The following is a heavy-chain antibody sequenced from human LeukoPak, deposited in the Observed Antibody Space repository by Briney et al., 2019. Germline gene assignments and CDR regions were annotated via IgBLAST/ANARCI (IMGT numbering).Heavy chain of an antibody. V-gene: IGHV4-39*07. CDR3: ARDRVSGSGSIDY. J-gene: IGHJ4*02. Sequence: SETLSLTCTVSGGSISSSSYYWGWIRQPPGKGLEWIGSIYYSGSTYYNPSLKSRVTISVDTSKNQFSLKLSSVTAADTAVYYCARDRVSGSGSIDYWGQGTLVTVSS. D-gene: IGHD3-10*01. CDR1: GGSISSSSYY. CDR2: IYYSGST.